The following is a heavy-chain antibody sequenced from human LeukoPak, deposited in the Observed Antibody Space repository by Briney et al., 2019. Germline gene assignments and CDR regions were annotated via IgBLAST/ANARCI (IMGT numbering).Heavy chain of an antibody. Sequence: GGSLRLSCAASGFTFSSYAMSWVRQAPEKGLDWVSAISGSGDNTYYTDSVKGRFTISRDNSKNTLSLQMNSLRAEDTAVYYCARADSGYDLAVWGQGTLVTVSS. CDR2: ISGSGDNT. J-gene: IGHJ4*02. D-gene: IGHD5-12*01. CDR3: ARADSGYDLAV. V-gene: IGHV3-23*01. CDR1: GFTFSSYA.